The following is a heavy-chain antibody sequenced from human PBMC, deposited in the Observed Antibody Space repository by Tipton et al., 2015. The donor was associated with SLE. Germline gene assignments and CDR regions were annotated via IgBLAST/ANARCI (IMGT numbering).Heavy chain of an antibody. CDR3: ARGGGSDYDY. D-gene: IGHD1-26*01. CDR1: GGSISGYY. CDR2: IYTSAST. Sequence: TLSLTCTVSGGSISGYYWSWVRQPAGKGLEWIGRIYTSASTIYNPSLKSRVTLSSDTSKNQFSLRVRSVTAADTAVYYCARGGGSDYDYWGKGTLVTVSS. J-gene: IGHJ4*02. V-gene: IGHV4-4*07.